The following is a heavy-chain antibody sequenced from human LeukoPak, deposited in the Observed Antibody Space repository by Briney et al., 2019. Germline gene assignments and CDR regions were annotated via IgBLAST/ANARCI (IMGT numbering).Heavy chain of an antibody. Sequence: GGSLRLSCAASGFTFISYSIHWVRQAPGKGLEWVSVISYDISHKFYSDSLKGRFTISRDNSRNRLYLQMSSLRVEDTAVYYCAREGRQIVGASINAFDFWGQGTMVTVSS. V-gene: IGHV3-30*19. D-gene: IGHD1-26*01. CDR1: GFTFISYS. CDR2: ISYDISHK. CDR3: AREGRQIVGASINAFDF. J-gene: IGHJ3*01.